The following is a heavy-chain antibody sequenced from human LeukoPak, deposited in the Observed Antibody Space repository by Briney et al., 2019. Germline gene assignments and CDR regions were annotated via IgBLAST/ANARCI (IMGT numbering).Heavy chain of an antibody. J-gene: IGHJ4*02. Sequence: GGSLRLSCAASGFTFNSYSMNWVRQAPGRGLEWVSYISSSSSTIYYADSVKGRFTISRDNAKNSLYLQMNSLRAEDTAVYYCARDEDSGYDFWGQGTLVTVSS. CDR1: GFTFNSYS. CDR3: ARDEDSGYDF. D-gene: IGHD5-12*01. CDR2: ISSSSSTI. V-gene: IGHV3-48*01.